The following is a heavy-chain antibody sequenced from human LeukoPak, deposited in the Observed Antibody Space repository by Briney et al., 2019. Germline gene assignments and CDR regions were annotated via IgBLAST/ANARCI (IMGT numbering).Heavy chain of an antibody. CDR1: GYSFTSYW. V-gene: IGHV5-51*01. Sequence: PGESLKISCKGSGYSFTSYWIGWVRQMPGKGLEWMGIIYPGDSDTRYSPSFQGQVTISADKSISTAYLQWSSLKASDTAMYYCARSTPARVRNGAFDIWDQGTMVTVSS. J-gene: IGHJ3*02. CDR3: ARSTPARVRNGAFDI. D-gene: IGHD3-10*01. CDR2: IYPGDSDT.